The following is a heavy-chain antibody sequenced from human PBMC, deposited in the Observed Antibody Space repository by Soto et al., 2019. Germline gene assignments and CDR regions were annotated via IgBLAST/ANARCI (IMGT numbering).Heavy chain of an antibody. CDR2: IYSGGST. CDR1: GFTVSSNY. V-gene: IGHV3-66*01. J-gene: IGHJ6*03. CDR3: ARGFAQLVPLNEYYYYMDV. Sequence: GGSLRLSCAASGFTVSSNYMSWVRQAPGKGLEWVSVIYSGGSTYYADSVKGRFTISRDNSKNTLYLQMNSLRAEDTAVYYCARGFAQLVPLNEYYYYMDVWGKGTTVTVSS. D-gene: IGHD6-6*01.